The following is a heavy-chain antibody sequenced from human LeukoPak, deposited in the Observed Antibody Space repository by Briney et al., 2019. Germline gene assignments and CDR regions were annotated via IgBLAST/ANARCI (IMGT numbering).Heavy chain of an antibody. Sequence: PSETLSLTCAVYGGSFSGYYWSWIRQPPGKGLEWIGEINHSGSTNYNPSLKSRVTISVDTSKNQFSLKLSSVTAADTAVYYCARRARLVVVVAATRYWFDPWGQGTLVTVSS. CDR3: ARRARLVVVVAATRYWFDP. CDR1: GGSFSGYY. CDR2: INHSGST. V-gene: IGHV4-34*01. J-gene: IGHJ5*02. D-gene: IGHD2-15*01.